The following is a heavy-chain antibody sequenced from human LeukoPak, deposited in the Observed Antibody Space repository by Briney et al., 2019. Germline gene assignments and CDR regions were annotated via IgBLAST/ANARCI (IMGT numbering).Heavy chain of an antibody. CDR1: GFTASNNY. D-gene: IGHD6-13*01. CDR2: IYSDGTA. CDR3: ARGSSNWYWYFDY. Sequence: PGGSLRLSCGASGFTASNNYMSWVRQAPGKGLEWVSFIYSDGTAHYADSVKGRFTISRDNSKNTLYLQMNSLKAEDTAVYYCARGSSNWYWYFDYWGQGTLVTVSS. J-gene: IGHJ4*02. V-gene: IGHV3-53*01.